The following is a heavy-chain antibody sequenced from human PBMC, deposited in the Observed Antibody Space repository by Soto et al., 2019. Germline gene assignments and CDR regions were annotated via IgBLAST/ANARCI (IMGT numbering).Heavy chain of an antibody. D-gene: IGHD4-17*01. V-gene: IGHV3-48*02. CDR3: ARDTYGDFSRPEELDPSYYYYGMDV. Sequence: TGGSLRLSCAASGFTFSSYSMNWVRQAPGKGLEWVSYISSSSSTIYYADSVKGRFTISRDNAKNSLYLQMNSLRDEDTAVYYCARDTYGDFSRPEELDPSYYYYGMDVWGQGTTVTVSS. CDR1: GFTFSSYS. J-gene: IGHJ6*02. CDR2: ISSSSSTI.